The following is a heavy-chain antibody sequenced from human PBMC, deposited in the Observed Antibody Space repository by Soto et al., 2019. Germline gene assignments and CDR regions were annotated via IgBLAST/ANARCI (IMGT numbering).Heavy chain of an antibody. CDR2: IYYSGST. Sequence: SDTLSLTFTVSGCSISSYYWSWIRQPPGKGLEWIGYIYYSGSTNYNPSLKSRVTISVDTSKNQFSLKLSSVTAADTAVYYCARTYGEVDYWGQGTLGTVSS. V-gene: IGHV4-59*01. D-gene: IGHD4-17*01. J-gene: IGHJ4*02. CDR1: GCSISSYY. CDR3: ARTYGEVDY.